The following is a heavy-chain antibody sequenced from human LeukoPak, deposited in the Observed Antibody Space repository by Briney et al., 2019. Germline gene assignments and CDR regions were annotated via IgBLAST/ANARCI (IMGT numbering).Heavy chain of an antibody. CDR3: ARSRTGTTRFLDY. D-gene: IGHD1-1*01. CDR2: IYYSGIT. J-gene: IGHJ4*02. Sequence: SGTLSLTCTVSGGSISSSSSYWGWIRQPPGKGLEWIGSIYYSGITYYNTSLRSRVNISVDTSKNQFSLKLSSVTAADTAVYYCARSRTGTTRFLDYWGQGTLVTVSS. CDR1: GGSISSSSSY. V-gene: IGHV4-39*01.